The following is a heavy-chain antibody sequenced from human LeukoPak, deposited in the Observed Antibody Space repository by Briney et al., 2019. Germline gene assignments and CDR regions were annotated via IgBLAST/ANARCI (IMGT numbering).Heavy chain of an antibody. CDR1: GGSISSGGYY. V-gene: IGHV4-31*03. Sequence: SETLSLTCTVSGGSISSGGYYWSWIRQPPGKGLEWIGYIYYSGSTYYNPSLKSRVTISVDTSKNQFSLKLSSVTAADTAVYYCARASLYYDSQDAFDIWGQGTMVTVSS. D-gene: IGHD3-22*01. CDR2: IYYSGST. J-gene: IGHJ3*02. CDR3: ARASLYYDSQDAFDI.